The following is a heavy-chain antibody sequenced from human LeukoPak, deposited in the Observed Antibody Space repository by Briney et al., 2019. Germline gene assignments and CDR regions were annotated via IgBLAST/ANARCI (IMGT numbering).Heavy chain of an antibody. D-gene: IGHD6-19*01. J-gene: IGHJ4*02. CDR1: GFTFSDYG. CDR2: ISGSSSII. CDR3: AVSPDGSGWYPH. Sequence: GGSLRLSCAASGFTFSDYGMNWVRQAPGKGLEWVSYISGSSSIIYYADSVKARFTISGDNAKSTLYLQMNSLRAEDTAVYYCAVSPDGSGWYPHWGQGTLVTVSS. V-gene: IGHV3-48*04.